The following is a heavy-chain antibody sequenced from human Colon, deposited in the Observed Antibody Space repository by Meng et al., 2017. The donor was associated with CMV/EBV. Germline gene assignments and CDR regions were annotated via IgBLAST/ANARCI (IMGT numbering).Heavy chain of an antibody. CDR1: GFTFSSYG. J-gene: IGHJ6*02. D-gene: IGHD6-6*01. Sequence: GESLKISCAASGFTFSSYGMNWVRQAPGKGLEWVSSITTASLYTYYADSVRGRFTISRDNSKNTLYLQMNSLRAEDTAVYYCARMEEQLVRRDYYYYYGMDVWGQGTTVTVSS. CDR2: ITTASLYT. CDR3: ARMEEQLVRRDYYYYYGMDV. V-gene: IGHV3-21*01.